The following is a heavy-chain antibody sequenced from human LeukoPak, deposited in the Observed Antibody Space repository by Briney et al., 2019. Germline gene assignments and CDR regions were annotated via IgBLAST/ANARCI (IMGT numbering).Heavy chain of an antibody. CDR2: ISSSSSYI. CDR3: AVDCSSSSCYTNGDDYFDY. V-gene: IGHV3-21*01. D-gene: IGHD2-2*02. J-gene: IGHJ4*02. Sequence: GGSLRLSCAASGFTFSSYSMNWVRQAPGKGLEWVSSISSSSSYIYYADSMKGRFTISRDNAKNSLCLQMNSLRAEDTAVYYCAVDCSSSSCYTNGDDYFDYWGQGTLVTVSS. CDR1: GFTFSSYS.